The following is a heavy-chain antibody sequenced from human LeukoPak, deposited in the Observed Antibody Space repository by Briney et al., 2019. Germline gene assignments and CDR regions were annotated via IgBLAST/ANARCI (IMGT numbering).Heavy chain of an antibody. CDR3: ARASEY. CDR1: GFIFSRYW. V-gene: IGHV3-74*01. J-gene: IGHJ4*02. D-gene: IGHD1-14*01. Sequence: GGSLGLCCAACGFIFSRYWMKGVREAGGRGVVWVTRINGDRTSTSYADSVKGRIIISRDNAKNSLYLKMNSLRAEHTPLYYCARASEYWGQGTLVTVSS. CDR2: INGDRTST.